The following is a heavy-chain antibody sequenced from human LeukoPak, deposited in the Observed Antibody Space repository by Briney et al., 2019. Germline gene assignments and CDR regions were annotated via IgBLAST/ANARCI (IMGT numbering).Heavy chain of an antibody. CDR1: GFIFSTYV. J-gene: IGHJ4*02. Sequence: GGSLRLSCAASGFIFSTYVMHWVRQAPGKGLEWVAVISSDGSSKYYADSLRGRFTISRDNSKNTLFVQMNSLRAEDTAVYYCAGAKKIWSTLGDWGQGTLVTVSS. CDR3: AGAKKIWSTLGD. D-gene: IGHD3-16*01. V-gene: IGHV3-30-3*01. CDR2: ISSDGSSK.